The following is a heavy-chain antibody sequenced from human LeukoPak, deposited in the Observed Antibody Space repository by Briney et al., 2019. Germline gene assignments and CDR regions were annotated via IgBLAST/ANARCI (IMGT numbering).Heavy chain of an antibody. V-gene: IGHV3-33*01. D-gene: IGHD2-2*01. Sequence: GRSLRLSCAASGFTFSSYGMHWVRQAPGKGLEWVAVIWYDGSNKYYADSVKGRFTISRDNSKNTLYLQMNSLRAEGTAVYYCARDLIGVVVVPAAMGAHLDYYYYGMDVWGKGTTVTVSS. CDR2: IWYDGSNK. J-gene: IGHJ6*04. CDR3: ARDLIGVVVVPAAMGAHLDYYYYGMDV. CDR1: GFTFSSYG.